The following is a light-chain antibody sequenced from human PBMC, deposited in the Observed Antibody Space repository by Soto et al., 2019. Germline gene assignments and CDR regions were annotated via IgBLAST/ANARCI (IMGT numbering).Light chain of an antibody. V-gene: IGKV3-20*01. Sequence: EIVLTQSPGTLSLSPGERATLSRRASQSVSGSSFLAWYQQKPGQAPRLLVYGASNRATGIPDRFSGSGSGTDFTLTISRLEPEDCAVYYCEQYGSSPWTFGQGTKVDIK. CDR2: GAS. J-gene: IGKJ1*01. CDR1: QSVSGSSF. CDR3: EQYGSSPWT.